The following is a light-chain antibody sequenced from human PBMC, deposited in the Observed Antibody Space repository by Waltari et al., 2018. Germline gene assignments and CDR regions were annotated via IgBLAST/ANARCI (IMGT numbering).Light chain of an antibody. Sequence: QSALTQPASVSGSPGQSITISCTGTSSDVGGYNYVSWYLQHPGKAPKRMIYDVSKRPSGVSNRFSGSKSGNTASLTISGLQAEDEADYYCSSYTSSSTYVFGTGTKVTVL. J-gene: IGLJ1*01. CDR3: SSYTSSSTYV. CDR1: SSDVGGYNY. V-gene: IGLV2-14*01. CDR2: DVS.